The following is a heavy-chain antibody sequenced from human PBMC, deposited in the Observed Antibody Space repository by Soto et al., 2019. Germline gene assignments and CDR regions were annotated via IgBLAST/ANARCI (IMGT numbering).Heavy chain of an antibody. CDR2: ISGSGGST. V-gene: IGHV3-23*01. J-gene: IGHJ4*02. CDR3: AKMWVDLGYSSGWYIFGGSECFDY. Sequence: EVPLLESGGGLVQPGGSLRLSCAASGFTFSSYAMSWVRLAPGKGLEWVSAISGSGGSTYYADSVTGRITISRDNSKNTLYLQKHSLRAEDTAVYYCAKMWVDLGYSSGWYIFGGSECFDYLGQGTLVTVSS. CDR1: GFTFSSYA. D-gene: IGHD6-19*01.